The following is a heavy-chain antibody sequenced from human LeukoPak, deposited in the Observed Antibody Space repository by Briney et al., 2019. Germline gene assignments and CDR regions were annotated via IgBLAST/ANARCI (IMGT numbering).Heavy chain of an antibody. Sequence: GGSLRLSCAASGFTFSFYGIHWVRQAPGKGLEWVAVISDDGSTKYYSDSVKGRFTISRDNSKNTLYLQMNSLRPEDTGVYYCAKDPQDFYGSSGYRPERYWGQGTLVTVSS. D-gene: IGHD3-22*01. CDR3: AKDPQDFYGSSGYRPERY. J-gene: IGHJ4*02. V-gene: IGHV3-30*18. CDR2: ISDDGSTK. CDR1: GFTFSFYG.